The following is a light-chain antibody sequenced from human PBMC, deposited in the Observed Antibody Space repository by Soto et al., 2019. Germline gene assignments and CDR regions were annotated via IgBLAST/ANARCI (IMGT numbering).Light chain of an antibody. CDR1: QSVTSNY. V-gene: IGKV3-20*01. Sequence: EVVLTQSPGALSLSPGERATLSCRASQSVTSNYLAWYQQKSGQAPRLLIYAVSRRATGIPDRFSGSGSGTDFTLTISRLEAEDFGVYYCLQYGGVPFTFGPGSKVDIK. CDR3: LQYGGVPFT. J-gene: IGKJ3*01. CDR2: AVS.